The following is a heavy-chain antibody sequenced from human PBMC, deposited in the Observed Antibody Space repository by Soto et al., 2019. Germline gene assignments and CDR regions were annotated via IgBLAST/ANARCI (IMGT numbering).Heavy chain of an antibody. CDR3: ARDEGYYDFWSGYYTAY. D-gene: IGHD3-3*01. V-gene: IGHV3-30-3*01. CDR1: GFTFSSYA. J-gene: IGHJ4*02. Sequence: HPGGSLRLSCAASGFTFSSYAMHWVRQAPGKGLEWVAVISYDGSNKYYADSVKGRFTISRDNSKNTLYLQMNSLRAEDTAVYYCARDEGYYDFWSGYYTAYWGQGTLVTVSS. CDR2: ISYDGSNK.